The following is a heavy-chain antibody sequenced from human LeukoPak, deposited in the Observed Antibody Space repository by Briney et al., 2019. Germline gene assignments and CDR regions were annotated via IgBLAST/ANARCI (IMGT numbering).Heavy chain of an antibody. Sequence: SGPALVKPTQTLTLTCTFSGFSLSTSGMFVSWIRRPPGKALEWLARIDWDDDKYYSTSLKTRLTISKDTSKNQVVLTMTNMDPVDTATYYCAREFRGDWYFDLWGRGTLVTVSS. CDR3: AREFRGDWYFDL. CDR1: GFSLSTSGMF. J-gene: IGHJ2*01. D-gene: IGHD3-10*01. V-gene: IGHV2-70*11. CDR2: IDWDDDK.